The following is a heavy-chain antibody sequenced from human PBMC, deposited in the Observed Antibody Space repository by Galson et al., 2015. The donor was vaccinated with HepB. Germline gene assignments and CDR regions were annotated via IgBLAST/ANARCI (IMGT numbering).Heavy chain of an antibody. CDR3: AREGELLVVVTALPSFDY. J-gene: IGHJ4*02. CDR1: GFTFSDYC. Sequence: SLRLSCAASGFTFSDYCMSWIRQAPGKGPEWVSYISGSGTNRYYADSVKGRFTISRDNAKNSLYLQMNSLRAEDTAVYYCAREGELLVVVTALPSFDYWGQGTLLTVSS. CDR2: ISGSGTNR. V-gene: IGHV3-11*01. D-gene: IGHD2-21*02.